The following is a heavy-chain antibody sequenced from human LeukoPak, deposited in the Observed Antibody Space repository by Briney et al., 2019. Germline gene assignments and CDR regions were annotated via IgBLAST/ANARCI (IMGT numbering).Heavy chain of an antibody. CDR2: IYYSGST. D-gene: IGHD5/OR15-5a*01. Sequence: SETLSLTCTVSGGSISGYSWTWIRQPPGKGLEWIGYIYYSGSTNYNPSLKSRVTISINTSKNQFSLKLSSVTAADTAVYYCARDNTLYETYYFDYWGQGTLVTVSS. CDR3: ARDNTLYETYYFDY. V-gene: IGHV4-59*01. J-gene: IGHJ4*02. CDR1: GGSISGYS.